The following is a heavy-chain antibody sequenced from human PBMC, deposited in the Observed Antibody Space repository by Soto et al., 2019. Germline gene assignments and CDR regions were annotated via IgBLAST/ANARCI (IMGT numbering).Heavy chain of an antibody. D-gene: IGHD6-13*01. V-gene: IGHV3-21*01. Sequence: GGSLRLSCAASGFTFSSYSMNWVRQAPGKGLEWVSSISSSSSYIYYADSVKGRFTISRDNAKNSLYLPMNRLRAEDTAVYYCARRIAAAGTSWFDYWGQGTLVTVSS. CDR2: ISSSSSYI. J-gene: IGHJ4*02. CDR1: GFTFSSYS. CDR3: ARRIAAAGTSWFDY.